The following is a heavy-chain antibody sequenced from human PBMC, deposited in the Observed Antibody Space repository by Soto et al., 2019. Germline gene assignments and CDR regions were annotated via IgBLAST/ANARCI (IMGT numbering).Heavy chain of an antibody. CDR2: IYYSGST. Sequence: ETLSLTCTVSGDSISNSNYYWGWIRQPPGKGLEWIGSIYYSGSTYYNPSLKSRVTISVDTSKNQFSLKLNSVTAAETAVYYCASYHGSESFYYNGIDYWGQGTLVTVSS. CDR3: ASYHGSESFYYNGIDY. D-gene: IGHD3-10*01. CDR1: GDSISNSNYY. V-gene: IGHV4-39*01. J-gene: IGHJ4*02.